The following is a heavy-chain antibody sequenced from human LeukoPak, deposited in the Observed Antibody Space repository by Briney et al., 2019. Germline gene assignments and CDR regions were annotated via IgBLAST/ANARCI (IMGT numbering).Heavy chain of an antibody. D-gene: IGHD2-15*01. CDR3: AKAVDHCSCGSCNSGYYYGMDV. V-gene: IGHV3-9*01. CDR1: GFTFDIYC. Sequence: GRSLRLSCAASGFTFDIYCMHWVRHAPGKGLEWVSGVSWNRGSIGYADSVNDRFTIYRDNAKNSLYLQIHSLRAEHTALYYCAKAVDHCSCGSCNSGYYYGMDVWGQGTTVTVSS. CDR2: VSWNRGSI. J-gene: IGHJ6*02.